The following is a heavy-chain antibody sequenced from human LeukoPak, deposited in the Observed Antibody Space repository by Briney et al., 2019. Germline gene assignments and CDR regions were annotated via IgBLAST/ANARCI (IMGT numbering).Heavy chain of an antibody. CDR3: AKSFLSSWVYYFDY. Sequence: LAGGSLRLSCAASGFTVSSNYMSWVRQAPGKGLEWVSVIYSGGSTYDADSVKGRFTISRDNSKNTLYLQMNSLRAEDTAVYYCAKSFLSSWVYYFDYWGQGTLVTVSS. CDR1: GFTVSSNY. D-gene: IGHD6-13*01. V-gene: IGHV3-53*01. CDR2: IYSGGST. J-gene: IGHJ4*02.